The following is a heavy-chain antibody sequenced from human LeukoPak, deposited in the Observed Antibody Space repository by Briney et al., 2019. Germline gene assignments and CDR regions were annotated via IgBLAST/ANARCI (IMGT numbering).Heavy chain of an antibody. J-gene: IGHJ4*02. CDR2: ISSSSSYI. V-gene: IGHV3-21*01. Sequence: GGSLRLSCAASGFTFSSYSMNWVRQAPGKGLEWVSSISSSSSYIYYADSVKGRFTISRDNAKNSLYLRMNSLRAEDTAVYYCARDMWFGELPDYWGQGTLVTVSS. CDR1: GFTFSSYS. CDR3: ARDMWFGELPDY. D-gene: IGHD3-10*01.